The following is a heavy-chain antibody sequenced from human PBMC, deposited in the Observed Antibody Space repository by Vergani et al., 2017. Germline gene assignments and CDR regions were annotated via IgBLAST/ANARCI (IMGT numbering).Heavy chain of an antibody. J-gene: IGHJ4*02. V-gene: IGHV7-4-1*01. CDR3: ARAKRGRLAVGATDS. Sequence: QEQLVQSGSELKKPGASVKVSCKASGYSFNNYAIHWVRQAPGQGLEWMGWINPTTGNPTYARAFTGRFFFSLDTSIRTAYLHIGSLKAEDTAVYFFARAKRGRLAVGATDSWGQGTLLTVSS. CDR1: GYSFNNYA. D-gene: IGHD6-19*01. CDR2: INPTTGNP.